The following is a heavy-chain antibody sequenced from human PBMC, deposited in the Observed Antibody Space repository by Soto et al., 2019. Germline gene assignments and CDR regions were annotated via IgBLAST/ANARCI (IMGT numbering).Heavy chain of an antibody. CDR2: IWYDGSNK. D-gene: IGHD2-21*02. J-gene: IGHJ3*02. CDR3: ARELYCGGDCFDAFDI. V-gene: IGHV3-33*01. CDR1: GFTFSSYG. Sequence: GGSLRLSCAASGFTFSSYGMHWVRQAPGKGLEWVAVIWYDGSNKYYADSVKGRFTISRDNSKNTLYLQMNSLRAEDTAVYYCARELYCGGDCFDAFDIWGQGTMVTVSS.